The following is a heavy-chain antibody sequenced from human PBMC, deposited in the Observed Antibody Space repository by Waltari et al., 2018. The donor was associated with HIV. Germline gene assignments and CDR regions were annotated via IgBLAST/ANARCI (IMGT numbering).Heavy chain of an antibody. CDR3: AKGVTQGYYYGMDV. D-gene: IGHD5-18*01. CDR2: ISWNSGTI. Sequence: EVQLVESGGGLVQPGRSLRLSCAASGFTFDDNSMHWVRQAPGKGLEWVSGISWNSGTIAYADSVKGRFTISRDNAKNSLYLQMNSLRAEDTALYYCAKGVTQGYYYGMDVWGQGTTVTVSS. CDR1: GFTFDDNS. J-gene: IGHJ6*02. V-gene: IGHV3-9*01.